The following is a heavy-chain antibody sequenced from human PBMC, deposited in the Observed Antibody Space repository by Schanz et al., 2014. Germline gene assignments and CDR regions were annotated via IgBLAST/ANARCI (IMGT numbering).Heavy chain of an antibody. D-gene: IGHD3-10*01. CDR3: ARPALWFGDNCFDP. J-gene: IGHJ5*02. CDR1: GLIFSNYV. Sequence: EVQLLESGGGLVQPGGSLKLSCAASGLIFSNYVMSWVRQAPGKGLEWVSYISSSSSTRYYADSVTGRFTISRDNAKNTLYLQMNSLRAEDTAVYYCARPALWFGDNCFDPWGQGTLVTVSS. V-gene: IGHV3-48*04. CDR2: ISSSSSTR.